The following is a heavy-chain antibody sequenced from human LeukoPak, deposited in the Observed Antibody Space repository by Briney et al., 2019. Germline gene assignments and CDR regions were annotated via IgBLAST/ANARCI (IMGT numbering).Heavy chain of an antibody. CDR2: ISAYNGNT. V-gene: IGHV1-18*01. CDR3: ARDRGSYYGAVYSVWFDP. Sequence: ASVKVSCKASGYTFTSYGISWVRQAPGQGLEWMGWISAYNGNTNYAQKLQGRVTVTTDTSTSTAYMELRSLRSDDTAVYYCARDRGSYYGAVYSVWFDPWGQGTLVTVSS. CDR1: GYTFTSYG. D-gene: IGHD1-26*01. J-gene: IGHJ5*02.